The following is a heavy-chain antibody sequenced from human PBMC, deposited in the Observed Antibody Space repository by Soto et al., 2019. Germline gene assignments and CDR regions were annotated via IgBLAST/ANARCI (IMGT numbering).Heavy chain of an antibody. J-gene: IGHJ1*01. D-gene: IGHD3-10*02. V-gene: IGHV3-30*18. Sequence: GGSLRLSCAASGFTFSSYGMHWVRQAPGKGLEWVAVISYDGSNKYYADSVKGRFTISRDNSKNTLYLQMNSLRAEDTAVYYCAKDRITMSLAPPPDLQHWGQGTLVTVSS. CDR2: ISYDGSNK. CDR1: GFTFSSYG. CDR3: AKDRITMSLAPPPDLQH.